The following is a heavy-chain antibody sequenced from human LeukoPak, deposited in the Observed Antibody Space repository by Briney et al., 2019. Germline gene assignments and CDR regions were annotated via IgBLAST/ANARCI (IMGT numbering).Heavy chain of an antibody. J-gene: IGHJ3*02. Sequence: ASVKVSCKASGYTFTSYYMHWVRQAPGQGLEWMGIINPSGGSTSYAQKFQGRVTMTRDTSTSTVYMEPSRLRSEDTAVYYCAHAVEDAFDIWGQGTMVTVSS. D-gene: IGHD6-19*01. V-gene: IGHV1-46*01. CDR1: GYTFTSYY. CDR3: AHAVEDAFDI. CDR2: INPSGGST.